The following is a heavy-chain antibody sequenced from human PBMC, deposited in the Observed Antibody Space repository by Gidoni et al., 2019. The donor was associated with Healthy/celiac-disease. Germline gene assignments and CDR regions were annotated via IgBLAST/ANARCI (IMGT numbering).Heavy chain of an antibody. CDR3: AKGGGKQQLQFSY. J-gene: IGHJ4*02. CDR1: GFTFSSYA. D-gene: IGHD6-13*01. CDR2: ISGSGGST. Sequence: EVQLLESGGGLVQPGGSLRLSCAASGFTFSSYAMSWVRQAPGKGLEWVAAISGSGGSTYYADSVKGRFTISRDNSKNTLYLQMNSLRAEDPAVYYCAKGGGKQQLQFSYWGQGTLVTVSS. V-gene: IGHV3-23*01.